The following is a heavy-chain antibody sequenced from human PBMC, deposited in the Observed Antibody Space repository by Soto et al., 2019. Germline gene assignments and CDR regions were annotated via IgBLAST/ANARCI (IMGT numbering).Heavy chain of an antibody. Sequence: EVQLVESGGGLVQPGGSLRLSCAASGFTFSSFSMNWVRQAPGKGLEWVSYISSSSGIIYYADSVKGRFTVSRDNAKNSLYLQMNSLRAEDTAVYYCARALVYSSSSESYFYYMDVWGKGTTVTVS. J-gene: IGHJ6*03. CDR3: ARALVYSSSSESYFYYMDV. V-gene: IGHV3-48*01. CDR2: ISSSSGII. D-gene: IGHD6-6*01. CDR1: GFTFSSFS.